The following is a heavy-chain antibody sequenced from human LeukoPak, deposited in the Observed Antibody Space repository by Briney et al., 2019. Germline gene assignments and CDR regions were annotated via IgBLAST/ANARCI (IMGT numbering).Heavy chain of an antibody. V-gene: IGHV1-2*06. D-gene: IGHD2-8*01. Sequence: ASVKVSCXASGYTFTDYYMHWVRQAPGQGLEWMGRINPNSGGTNYAQRFQGRVTMTRDTSISTAYMELSRLRSDDTAVYYCARGLACTNGVCPNYYYYYMDVWGKGTTVTVSS. CDR1: GYTFTDYY. CDR3: ARGLACTNGVCPNYYYYYMDV. J-gene: IGHJ6*03. CDR2: INPNSGGT.